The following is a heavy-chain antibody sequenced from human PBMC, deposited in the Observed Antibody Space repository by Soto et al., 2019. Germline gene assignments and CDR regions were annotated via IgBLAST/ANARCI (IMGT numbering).Heavy chain of an antibody. J-gene: IGHJ6*02. D-gene: IGHD6-13*01. Sequence: QVQLVESGGGVVQPGRSLRLSCAASGFTFSSYAMHWVRQAPGQGLEWVAAISYDGSNKYYADSVKGRFTISRDNSKNALYLQMNSLRAEDTAVYYCARDSYSSSWYYYYYGMDVWGQGTTVTVSS. CDR2: ISYDGSNK. CDR1: GFTFSSYA. CDR3: ARDSYSSSWYYYYYGMDV. V-gene: IGHV3-30-3*01.